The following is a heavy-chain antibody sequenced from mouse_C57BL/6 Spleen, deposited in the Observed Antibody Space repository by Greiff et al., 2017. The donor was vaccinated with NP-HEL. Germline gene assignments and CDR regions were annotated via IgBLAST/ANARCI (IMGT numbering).Heavy chain of an antibody. CDR2: IDPSDSET. D-gene: IGHD1-1*01. V-gene: IGHV1-52*01. J-gene: IGHJ4*01. CDR3: ARDTTVVEGYYAMDY. CDR1: GYTFTSYW. Sequence: QVQLQQSGAELVRPGSSVKLSCKASGYTFTSYWMHWVKQRPIQGLEWIGNIDPSDSETHYNQKFKDKATLTVDKSSSTAYMQLSSLTSEDSAVYYCARDTTVVEGYYAMDYWGQGTSVTVSS.